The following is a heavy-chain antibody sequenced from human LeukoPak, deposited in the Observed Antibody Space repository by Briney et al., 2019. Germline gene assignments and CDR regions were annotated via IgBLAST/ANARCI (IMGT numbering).Heavy chain of an antibody. CDR2: IHPSGIT. CDR1: DGSSGYY. D-gene: IGHD2-2*01. V-gene: IGHV4-34*01. J-gene: IGHJ4*02. CDR3: SRGRDQLKTGDY. Sequence: SETLSLTCAVYDGSSGYYWSWIRQPPGKGLEWIGEIHPSGITSFNPSLKSRASISADTSKNQFSLKLTSVTAADTALYYCSRGRDQLKTGDYWGQGTLVTVSS.